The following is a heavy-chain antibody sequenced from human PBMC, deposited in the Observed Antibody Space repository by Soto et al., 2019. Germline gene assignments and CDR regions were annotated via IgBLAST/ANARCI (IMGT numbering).Heavy chain of an antibody. D-gene: IGHD4-17*01. J-gene: IGHJ4*02. CDR3: ARGLDGDSHFDY. CDR2: IYSSGTAT. V-gene: IGHV3-11*01. Sequence: GGSLRLSCAASGFTFSDYYMSWIRQAPGKGLEWISYIYSSGTATLYADSVKGRFTISRDNPKNSLFLQMNSLRAGDTAVYYCARGLDGDSHFDYWGQGVLVTVSS. CDR1: GFTFSDYY.